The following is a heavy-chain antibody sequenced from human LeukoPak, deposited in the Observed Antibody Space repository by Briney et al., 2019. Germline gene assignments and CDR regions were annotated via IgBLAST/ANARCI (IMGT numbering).Heavy chain of an antibody. CDR3: ARDFRYLYSSGWYPTLNP. D-gene: IGHD6-19*01. CDR1: GFTFSSDW. CDR2: IKLDGSEK. V-gene: IGHV3-7*01. J-gene: IGHJ5*02. Sequence: PGGSLRLSCAAPGFTFSSDWMSWGRQAPGKGLEWVANIKLDGSEKYYVDSVKGRFTISRDNAKNSLYLQMNSLRAEDTAVYYCARDFRYLYSSGWYPTLNPWGQGTLVTVSS.